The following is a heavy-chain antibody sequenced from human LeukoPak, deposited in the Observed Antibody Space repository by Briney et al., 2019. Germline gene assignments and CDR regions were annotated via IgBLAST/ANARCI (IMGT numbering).Heavy chain of an antibody. CDR3: AKAQIYYYDSSGYQNWFDP. CDR2: ISGSGGST. CDR1: GFTFSSYA. D-gene: IGHD3-22*01. Sequence: GGSLRLSCAASGFTFSSYAMSWVRQAPGKGLEGVSAISGSGGSTYYADSVKGRFTISRDNSKNTLYLQMNSLRAEDTAVYYCAKAQIYYYDSSGYQNWFDPWGQGTLVTVSS. V-gene: IGHV3-23*01. J-gene: IGHJ5*02.